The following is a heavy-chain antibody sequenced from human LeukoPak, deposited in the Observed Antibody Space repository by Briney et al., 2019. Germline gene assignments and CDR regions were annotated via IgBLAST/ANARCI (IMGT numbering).Heavy chain of an antibody. D-gene: IGHD3/OR15-3a*01. Sequence: GTPVKVSCKASGFTFTSSAVQWVRQARGQRLEWIGWIVVGSGNTNYAQKFQGRVTITRDMSTSTAYMELSSLRSEDTAVYYCAADWTLGALGFWGQGTLVTVSS. V-gene: IGHV1-58*01. J-gene: IGHJ4*02. CDR3: AADWTLGALGF. CDR2: IVVGSGNT. CDR1: GFTFTSSA.